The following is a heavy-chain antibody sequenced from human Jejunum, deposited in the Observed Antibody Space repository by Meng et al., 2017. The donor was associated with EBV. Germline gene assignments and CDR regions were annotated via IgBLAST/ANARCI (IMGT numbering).Heavy chain of an antibody. V-gene: IGHV3-15*01. CDR2: IKSKTQGGTT. J-gene: IGHJ5*02. Sequence: EVQLVESGGGLVKPGGLLRLSCAGSGFTFSNAWMSWVRQSPGKGLEWIARIKSKTQGGTTDYAASVKGRFTVSRDDSENTVYLQMNSLTTEDTAMYYCVSAWVDPWGQGTLVTVSS. CDR1: GFTFSNAW. CDR3: VSAWVDP.